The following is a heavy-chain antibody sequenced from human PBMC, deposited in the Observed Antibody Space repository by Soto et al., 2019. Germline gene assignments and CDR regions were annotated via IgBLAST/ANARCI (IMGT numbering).Heavy chain of an antibody. J-gene: IGHJ5*02. Sequence: GSLRLSGAASGFTFSTYSMNWVRQAPGKGLEWVSYISSSSSTIFYTDSVKGRFTVSRDNAKNSLYLQMNSLRAEDPAVYYCARPTYYYDSSGPPASWGQGTLVTVSX. CDR3: ARPTYYYDSSGPPAS. V-gene: IGHV3-48*01. CDR2: ISSSSSTI. CDR1: GFTFSTYS. D-gene: IGHD3-22*01.